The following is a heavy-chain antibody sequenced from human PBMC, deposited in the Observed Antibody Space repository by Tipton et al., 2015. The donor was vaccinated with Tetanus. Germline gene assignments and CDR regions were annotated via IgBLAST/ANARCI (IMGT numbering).Heavy chain of an antibody. J-gene: IGHJ2*01. V-gene: IGHV4-59*01. CDR1: GGSISSYY. Sequence: TLSLTCTVSGGSISSYYWSWIRQPSGKGLEWIGYIYYSGSTNYNPSLKSRVTISVDTSKNQFSLKLSSVTAADTAVYYCARDHDYGGRYFDLWGRGTLVTVSS. D-gene: IGHD4-23*01. CDR3: ARDHDYGGRYFDL. CDR2: IYYSGST.